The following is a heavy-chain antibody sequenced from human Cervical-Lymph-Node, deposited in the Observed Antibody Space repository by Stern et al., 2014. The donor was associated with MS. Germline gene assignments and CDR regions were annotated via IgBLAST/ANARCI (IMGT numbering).Heavy chain of an antibody. CDR2: IYSSGST. CDR1: GGSISDYC. CDR3: ARGTGLVGAAFDS. V-gene: IGHV4-59*01. D-gene: IGHD1-26*01. Sequence: VQLVESGPGLVKPSETLTLTCSVSGGSISDYCWNWIRQPPGQGLEWIGYIYSSGSTNYNPSLKSRISMSVDTSKNQFSLKLRSVTAADTAVYFCARGTGLVGAAFDSWGQGTLVTFSS. J-gene: IGHJ5*01.